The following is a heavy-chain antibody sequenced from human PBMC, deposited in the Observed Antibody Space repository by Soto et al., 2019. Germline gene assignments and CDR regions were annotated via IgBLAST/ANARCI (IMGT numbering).Heavy chain of an antibody. CDR3: ARKHGDFYYYYYHMDV. V-gene: IGHV4-34*01. Sequence: QVQLQQWGAGLLKPSETLSLTCAVYGGSFSGYYWSWIRQPPGKGLEWIGEINHSGSTNYNPSLKSRVTISVDTSKNQFSLKLSSVTAADTAVYYCARKHGDFYYYYYHMDVWGKGTTVTVSS. CDR1: GGSFSGYY. J-gene: IGHJ6*03. D-gene: IGHD4-17*01. CDR2: INHSGST.